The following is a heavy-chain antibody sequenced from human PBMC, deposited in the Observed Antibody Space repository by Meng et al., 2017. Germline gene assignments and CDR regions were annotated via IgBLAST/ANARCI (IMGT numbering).Heavy chain of an antibody. CDR2: IGTAGDT. Sequence: GGSLRLSCAASGFTFSSYDMHWVRQATGKGLEWVSAIGTAGDTYYPGSVKGRFTISRENANNSLYLQMNSLRAGDTAVYYCARGGYSYGLDAFDIWGKGIMVTDSS. CDR3: ARGGYSYGLDAFDI. D-gene: IGHD5-18*01. CDR1: GFTFSSYD. J-gene: IGHJ3*02. V-gene: IGHV3-13*01.